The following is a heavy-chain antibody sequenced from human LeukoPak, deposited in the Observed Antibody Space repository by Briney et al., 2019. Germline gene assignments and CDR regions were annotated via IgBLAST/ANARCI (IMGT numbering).Heavy chain of an antibody. Sequence: SGGSLRLSCAASGFTFSTYWMNWYRQAPGKGLAWVGNINQDASEINYVDSVRGRFTISRDNARNSLHLQMKSLRAEDTAVYYCATDRDNSDWQKRFDSWGQGTLVTVSS. CDR1: GFTFSTYW. V-gene: IGHV3-7*01. D-gene: IGHD2-21*02. CDR2: INQDASEI. J-gene: IGHJ4*02. CDR3: ATDRDNSDWQKRFDS.